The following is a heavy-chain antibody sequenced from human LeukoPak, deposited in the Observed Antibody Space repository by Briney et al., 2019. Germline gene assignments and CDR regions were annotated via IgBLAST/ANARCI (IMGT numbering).Heavy chain of an antibody. D-gene: IGHD6-19*01. CDR1: GFTFSSYA. V-gene: IGHV3-23*01. J-gene: IGHJ6*03. Sequence: GGSLRLSCAASGFTFSSYAMTWVRQAPGKGLEWVSAISGSGGSTYYADSVKGRFTISRDNSKNTLYLQMNSLRAEDTAVYYCARAPYSSGWYKVYYYYMDVWGKGTTVTISS. CDR2: ISGSGGST. CDR3: ARAPYSSGWYKVYYYYMDV.